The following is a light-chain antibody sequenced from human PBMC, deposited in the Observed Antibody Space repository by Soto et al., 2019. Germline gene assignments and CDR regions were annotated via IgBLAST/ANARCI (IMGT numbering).Light chain of an antibody. Sequence: DIQMTQSPSTLSASIGDRVTITCRASQSISSWLAWYQQKPGTAPKLLIHKASNLESGVPSRFSGSGSGTEFTLTVSSLQPDDFATYYCQHYETYPWTFVQGTKVENK. J-gene: IGKJ1*01. CDR3: QHYETYPWT. CDR1: QSISSW. CDR2: KAS. V-gene: IGKV1-5*03.